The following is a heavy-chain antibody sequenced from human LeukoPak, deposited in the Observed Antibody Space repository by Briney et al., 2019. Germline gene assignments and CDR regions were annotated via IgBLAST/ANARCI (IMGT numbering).Heavy chain of an antibody. Sequence: PGASLRLSCAASGFTFSSYSMSWVRQAPGKGLEWVSSIRDNGATTYHADSVKGRFTISRDDSKNTAYLQMNSLRAEDTAVYFCAKGNSGYYYDYWGQGTLVTVSS. CDR3: AKGNSGYYYDY. J-gene: IGHJ4*02. V-gene: IGHV3-23*01. CDR2: IRDNGATT. D-gene: IGHD3-22*01. CDR1: GFTFSSYS.